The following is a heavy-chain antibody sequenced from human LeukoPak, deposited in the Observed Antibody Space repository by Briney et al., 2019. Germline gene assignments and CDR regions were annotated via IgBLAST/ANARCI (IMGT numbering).Heavy chain of an antibody. V-gene: IGHV3-23*01. Sequence: GGSLRLSCAASGFTVSSNYMSWVRQAPGKGLEWVSTISTSGGSTYYADSVKGRFTISRDNSKNTLYLQMNSLRAEDTAVYYCAKDRGSPDSGGYPMYYFDYWGQGTLVTVSS. CDR2: ISTSGGST. CDR1: GFTVSSNY. CDR3: AKDRGSPDSGGYPMYYFDY. J-gene: IGHJ4*02. D-gene: IGHD3-22*01.